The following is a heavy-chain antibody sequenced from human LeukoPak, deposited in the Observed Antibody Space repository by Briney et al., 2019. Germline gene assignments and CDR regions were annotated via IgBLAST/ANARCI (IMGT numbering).Heavy chain of an antibody. J-gene: IGHJ4*02. CDR1: GGSFSGYY. Sequence: SETLSLTCAVYGGSFSGYYWSWIRQPPGKGLEWIGEINHSGSANYNPSLKSRVTISVDTSKNQFSLKLSSVTAADTAVYYCARGTKYYYDSSGYYYDYWGQGTLVTVSS. D-gene: IGHD3-22*01. CDR3: ARGTKYYYDSSGYYYDY. V-gene: IGHV4-34*01. CDR2: INHSGSA.